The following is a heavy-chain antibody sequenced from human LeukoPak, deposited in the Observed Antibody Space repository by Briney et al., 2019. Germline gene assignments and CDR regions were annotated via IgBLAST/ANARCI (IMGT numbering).Heavy chain of an antibody. CDR1: GFTVSSNY. Sequence: PGGSLRLSCAASGFTVSSNYMSWVRQAPGKGLEWVSVIYSGGSTYYADSVKGRFTISRDNSKNTLYLQMNSLRAEDTAVYYCAKGTRGYSYGYYYYYGMDVWGQGTTVTVSS. V-gene: IGHV3-53*05. J-gene: IGHJ6*02. CDR3: AKGTRGYSYGYYYYYGMDV. D-gene: IGHD5-18*01. CDR2: IYSGGST.